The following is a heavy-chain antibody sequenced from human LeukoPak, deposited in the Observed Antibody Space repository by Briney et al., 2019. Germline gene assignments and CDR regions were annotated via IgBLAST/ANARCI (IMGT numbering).Heavy chain of an antibody. J-gene: IGHJ4*02. CDR3: ATSSGHPWRNGYFDY. CDR2: IWYDGSNK. V-gene: IGHV3-33*01. D-gene: IGHD3-22*01. Sequence: GGSLRLSCAASGFTFSSYGMHWVRQAPGKGLEWVAVIWYDGSNKYYADSVKGRLTISRDNSKNTLYLQMNSLRAEDTAVYYCATSSGHPWRNGYFDYWGQGTLVTVSS. CDR1: GFTFSSYG.